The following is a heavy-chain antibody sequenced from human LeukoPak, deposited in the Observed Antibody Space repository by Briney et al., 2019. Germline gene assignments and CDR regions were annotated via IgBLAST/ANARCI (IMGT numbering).Heavy chain of an antibody. D-gene: IGHD4-11*01. V-gene: IGHV3-33*06. Sequence: GTSLRLSCATSGFTFSHYGMHWVRQAPGKGLEWVAVIWSDGSNRYYGDPVMGRFTISRDNFQRTVYLQMNSLRAEDTAVYYCAKDAQRGFDYSNSLDNWGKGTLVTVSS. CDR1: GFTFSHYG. CDR3: AKDAQRGFDYSNSLDN. J-gene: IGHJ4*02. CDR2: IWSDGSNR.